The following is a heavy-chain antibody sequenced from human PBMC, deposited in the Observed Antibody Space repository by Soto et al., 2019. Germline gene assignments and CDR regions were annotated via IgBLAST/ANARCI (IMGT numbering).Heavy chain of an antibody. CDR1: GYTFTGYY. D-gene: IGHD4-17*01. Sequence: ASVKVSCKASGYTFTGYYMHWVRQAPGQGLEWMGIINPSGGSTSYAQKFQGRVTMTRDTSTSTVYMELSSLRSEDTAVYYCARDAYDYGDFAGIGYWGQGTLVTVSS. CDR2: INPSGGST. V-gene: IGHV1-46*01. CDR3: ARDAYDYGDFAGIGY. J-gene: IGHJ4*02.